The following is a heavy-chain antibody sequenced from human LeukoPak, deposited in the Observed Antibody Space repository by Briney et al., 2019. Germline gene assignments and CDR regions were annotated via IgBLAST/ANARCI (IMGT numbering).Heavy chain of an antibody. CDR1: GFTFSSYA. CDR3: AKVKHGSGSYRGDAFDI. Sequence: GGSLRLSCAASGFTFSSYAMSWVRQAPGKGLEWVSAISGSGGSTYYADSVKGRFTISRDNSKNTLYLQMNSLRAEDTAVYYCAKVKHGSGSYRGDAFDIWGQGTMVTVSS. CDR2: ISGSGGST. D-gene: IGHD3-10*01. V-gene: IGHV3-23*01. J-gene: IGHJ3*02.